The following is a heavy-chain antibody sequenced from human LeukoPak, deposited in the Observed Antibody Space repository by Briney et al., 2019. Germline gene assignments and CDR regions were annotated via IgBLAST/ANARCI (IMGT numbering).Heavy chain of an antibody. CDR1: GGSISSSNYY. CDR2: IYYSGST. V-gene: IGHV4-39*07. Sequence: PSETLSLTCTVSGGSISSSNYYWVWIRQPPGKGLEWIGSIYYSGSTYYNPSLKSRVTISLDTSKNQFSLKLSSVTAADTAVYFCARGGPPGYYYDYYMDVWGKGTTVTISS. CDR3: ARGGPPGYYYDYYMDV. J-gene: IGHJ6*03.